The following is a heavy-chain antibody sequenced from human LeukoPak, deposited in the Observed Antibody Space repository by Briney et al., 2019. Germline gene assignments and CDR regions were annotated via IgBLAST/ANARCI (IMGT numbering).Heavy chain of an antibody. J-gene: IGHJ4*02. V-gene: IGHV4-38-2*01. Sequence: PGGSLRLSCAASGFTFSSYSMNWVRQAPGKGLERIGSFHYSRSTSYNPSLKSRVTISVDSSKNQFSLRLSSVTAADTAVYYCARGFWSRYYDYWGQGTLVTVSS. CDR3: ARGFWSRYYDY. CDR1: GFTFSSYS. CDR2: FHYSRST. D-gene: IGHD2-8*02.